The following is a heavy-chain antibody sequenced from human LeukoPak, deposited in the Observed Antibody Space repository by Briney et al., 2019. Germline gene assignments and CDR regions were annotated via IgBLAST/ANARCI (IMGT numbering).Heavy chain of an antibody. CDR3: ARDPGYSSGWYVGYFDY. Sequence: GGSLRLSCAASGFTFSSYAMHWVRQAPGKGLEWVAVISYDGSNKYYAASVKGRFTISRDNSKNTLYLQMNSLRAEDTAVYYCARDPGYSSGWYVGYFDYWGQGTLVTVS. J-gene: IGHJ4*02. CDR2: ISYDGSNK. CDR1: GFTFSSYA. V-gene: IGHV3-30-3*01. D-gene: IGHD6-19*01.